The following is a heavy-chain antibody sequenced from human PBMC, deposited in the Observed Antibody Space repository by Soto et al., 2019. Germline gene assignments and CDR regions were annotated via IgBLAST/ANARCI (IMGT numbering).Heavy chain of an antibody. CDR3: ARDRRGYDFWSGYSPVMDGRDV. CDR2: IYYSGST. J-gene: IGHJ6*02. D-gene: IGHD3-3*01. V-gene: IGHV4-31*03. Sequence: SETLSLTYTFSGGSMSSGCYSWSWIRQHPGKGLEWIGYIYYSGSTYYNPSLNSRVTISVDTSKNQFSLKLSSVTAADTAVYYCARDRRGYDFWSGYSPVMDGRDVWGQGTLVTVSS. CDR1: GGSMSSGCYS.